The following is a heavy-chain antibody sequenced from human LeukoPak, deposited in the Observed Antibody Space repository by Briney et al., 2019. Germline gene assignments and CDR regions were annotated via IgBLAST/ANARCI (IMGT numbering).Heavy chain of an antibody. CDR3: ARERGKNIVVVPAAPYFDP. CDR2: INPNSGGT. J-gene: IGHJ5*02. D-gene: IGHD2-2*01. V-gene: IGHV1-2*02. CDR1: AYTFTVYY. Sequence: ASVTVSFTASAYTFTVYYMHWVRQAPGQGLEWMGWINPNSGGTNYAQKFRGRVTMTRDTSISTAYMELSRLRSDDTAVYYCARERGKNIVVVPAAPYFDPWGQGALVTVSS.